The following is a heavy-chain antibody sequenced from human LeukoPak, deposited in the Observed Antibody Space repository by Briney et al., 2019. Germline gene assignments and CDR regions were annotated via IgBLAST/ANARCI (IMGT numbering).Heavy chain of an antibody. CDR2: IGSTGSPK. V-gene: IGHV3-11*01. CDR3: ARDRGWGLRHFDY. CDR1: GFTFSYHA. D-gene: IGHD3-10*01. Sequence: GGSLRLSCAASGFTFSYHAMSWIRQTPGKGLEWVSYIGSTGSPKYYADSVKGRFTASRDNAKNSLYLQMNSLRAEDTAVYYCARDRGWGLRHFDYWGQGTLVTVSS. J-gene: IGHJ4*02.